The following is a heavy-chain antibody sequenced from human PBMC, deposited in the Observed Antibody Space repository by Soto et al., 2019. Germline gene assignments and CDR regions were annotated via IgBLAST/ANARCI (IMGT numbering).Heavy chain of an antibody. V-gene: IGHV5-51*01. D-gene: IGHD5-12*01. Sequence: PVESLKISCKGSGYSFTSYCIGWVRQMPGKGLEWMGIIYPGDSDTRYSPSFQGQVTISADKSISTAYLQWSSLKASDTAMYYCASQEMATKNVDAFDIWGQGTMVTVS. CDR2: IYPGDSDT. J-gene: IGHJ3*02. CDR1: GYSFTSYC. CDR3: ASQEMATKNVDAFDI.